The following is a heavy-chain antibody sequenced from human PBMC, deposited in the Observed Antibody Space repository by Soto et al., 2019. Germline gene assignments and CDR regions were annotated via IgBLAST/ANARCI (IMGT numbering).Heavy chain of an antibody. CDR2: MNPNSGNT. D-gene: IGHD3-3*01. CDR1: GYTFTSYD. V-gene: IGHV1-8*01. Sequence: ASVKVSCKASGYTFTSYDINWVRQATGQGLEWMGWMNPNSGNTGYAQKFQGRVTMTRNTSISTAYMELSSLRSEDTAVYYCARGFYYDVWSGYYRLAAFDYWGQGTLVTVSS. CDR3: ARGFYYDVWSGYYRLAAFDY. J-gene: IGHJ4*02.